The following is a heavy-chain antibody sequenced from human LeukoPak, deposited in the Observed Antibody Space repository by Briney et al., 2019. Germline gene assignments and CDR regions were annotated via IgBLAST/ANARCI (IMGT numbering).Heavy chain of an antibody. Sequence: GTSVKVSCKASGFTFTSSAVQWVRQARGQRLEWIGWIVVGSGNTNYAQKFQERVTITRDMSTSTAYMELSSLRSEDTAVYYCAADQFVQLDDPYYYYYMDVWGKGTTVTVSS. CDR1: GFTFTSSA. CDR3: AADQFVQLDDPYYYYYMDV. V-gene: IGHV1-58*01. J-gene: IGHJ6*03. D-gene: IGHD1-1*01. CDR2: IVVGSGNT.